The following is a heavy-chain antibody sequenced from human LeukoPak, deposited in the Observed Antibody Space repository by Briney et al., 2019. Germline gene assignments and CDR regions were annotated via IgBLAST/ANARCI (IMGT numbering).Heavy chain of an antibody. CDR3: AGDRDYYYYYGMDV. J-gene: IGHJ6*02. CDR1: GFTFSSYS. V-gene: IGHV3-21*01. Sequence: PGGSLRLSCAASGFTFSSYSMNWVRQAPGKGLEWVSSISSSSTYIFYADSVKGRFTISRDNAKNSLYLQMNSLRAEDTAVYYCAGDRDYYYYYGMDVWGQGTTVTVSS. CDR2: ISSSSTYI.